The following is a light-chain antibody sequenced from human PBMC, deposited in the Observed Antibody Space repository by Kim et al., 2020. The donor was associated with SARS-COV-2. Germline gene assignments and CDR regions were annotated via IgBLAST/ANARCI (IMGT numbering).Light chain of an antibody. CDR1: KLGDKH. Sequence: SYELTQPPSVSVSPGQTASITCSGHKLGDKHAYWYQQKPGQSPVLVIYQDIKRPSGIPERFSGSNSGNTVTLTISGTQAMDEADYYCQAWDSSTEVFGGGTQLTVL. CDR3: QAWDSSTEV. J-gene: IGLJ3*02. CDR2: QDI. V-gene: IGLV3-1*01.